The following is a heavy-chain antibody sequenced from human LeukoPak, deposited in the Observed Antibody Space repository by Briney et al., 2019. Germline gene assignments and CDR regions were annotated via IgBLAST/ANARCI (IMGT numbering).Heavy chain of an antibody. D-gene: IGHD1-14*01. Sequence: AVSVKSRITVNADTSKNQFSLQLNSVTPEDTAVYYCARDAPGGTTIFDYWGQGTLVTVS. J-gene: IGHJ4*02. V-gene: IGHV6-1*01. CDR3: ARDAPGGTTIFDY.